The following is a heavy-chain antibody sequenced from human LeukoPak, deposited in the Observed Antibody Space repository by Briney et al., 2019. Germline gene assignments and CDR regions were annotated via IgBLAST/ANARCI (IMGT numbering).Heavy chain of an antibody. CDR2: IYYSGST. CDR3: ARFQYSYASNY. D-gene: IGHD2-2*01. CDR1: GDSISSSNYY. V-gene: IGHV4-39*01. J-gene: IGHJ4*02. Sequence: SETLSLTCTVSGDSISSSNYYWAWIRLPPGKGLEWIGSIYYSGSTYYNPSLKSRVTLSEDTSKNQSSLKLSSVTAAYTAVYYCARFQYSYASNYWGQGTLVTVSS.